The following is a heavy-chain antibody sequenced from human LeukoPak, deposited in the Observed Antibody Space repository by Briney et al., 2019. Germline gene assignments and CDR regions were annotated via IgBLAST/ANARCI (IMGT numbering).Heavy chain of an antibody. CDR2: ISSSSSTI. Sequence: GGSLRLPCAASGFTFSSYSMNWVRQAPGKGLEWVSYISSSSSTIYYADSVKGRFTISRDNAKNSLYLQMNSLRAEDTAVYYCARGNPPDYYDSSGQLFDYWGQGTLVTVSS. V-gene: IGHV3-48*01. D-gene: IGHD3-22*01. J-gene: IGHJ4*02. CDR3: ARGNPPDYYDSSGQLFDY. CDR1: GFTFSSYS.